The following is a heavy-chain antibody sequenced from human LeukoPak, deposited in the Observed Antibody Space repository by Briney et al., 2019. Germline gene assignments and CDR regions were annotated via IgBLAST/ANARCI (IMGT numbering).Heavy chain of an antibody. V-gene: IGHV3-30*03. CDR3: VREGVSSSWNYWYFDL. CDR1: GFTLSSYG. Sequence: GGSLRLSCAASGFTLSSYGMGWVRQAPGKGLEWVSVISYDGSNKYYADSVKGRFTISRDNSKNMLYLQMNSLRAEDTAVYYCVREGVSSSWNYWYFDLWGRGTLVSVS. D-gene: IGHD6-13*01. J-gene: IGHJ2*01. CDR2: ISYDGSNK.